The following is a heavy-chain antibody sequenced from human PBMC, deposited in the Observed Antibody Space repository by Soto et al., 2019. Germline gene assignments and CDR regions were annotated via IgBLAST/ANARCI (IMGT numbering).Heavy chain of an antibody. CDR1: VFNLNSYT. V-gene: IGHV3-21*01. CDR2: ISRSGYI. J-gene: IGHJ6*02. D-gene: IGHD2-15*01. Sequence: GGSVRLSCAASVFNLNSYTINWGRQAPGKRLEWLPSISRSGYIFSTDSVRGRLTISRDNARNSVYLQINRLRAEDTAVYFLSRDRSGGSCYNGLDVWGQGXRVTASS. CDR3: SRDRSGGSCYNGLDV.